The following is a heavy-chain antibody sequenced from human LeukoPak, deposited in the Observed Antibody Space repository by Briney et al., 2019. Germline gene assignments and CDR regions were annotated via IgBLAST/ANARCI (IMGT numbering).Heavy chain of an antibody. CDR2: ISYSGIT. J-gene: IGHJ4*02. V-gene: IGHV4-39*07. D-gene: IGHD3-10*01. Sequence: SETLSLTCTVSGDSITSTLFYWVWIRQSPGKGLESIGTISYSGITYYNPSLKSRVTLSLDASKKQFSLKLSSVTAADTAVYYCASPSWFGEFTFDYWGQGTLVTVSS. CDR3: ASPSWFGEFTFDY. CDR1: GDSITSTLFY.